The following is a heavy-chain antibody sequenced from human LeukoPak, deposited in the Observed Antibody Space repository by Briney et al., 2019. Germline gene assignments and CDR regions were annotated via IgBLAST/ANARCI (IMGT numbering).Heavy chain of an antibody. Sequence: GGSLRLSCAASGFTFSTYGMHWVRQAPGKRLEWVAVTWYDGSYKYYGDSVKGRFTISRDNSKNTLYLQMASLRVEDTAVYYCARLEGYDFADEGPYAFDIWGQGTMVTVSS. CDR1: GFTFSTYG. J-gene: IGHJ3*02. CDR2: TWYDGSYK. CDR3: ARLEGYDFADEGPYAFDI. V-gene: IGHV3-33*01. D-gene: IGHD5-12*01.